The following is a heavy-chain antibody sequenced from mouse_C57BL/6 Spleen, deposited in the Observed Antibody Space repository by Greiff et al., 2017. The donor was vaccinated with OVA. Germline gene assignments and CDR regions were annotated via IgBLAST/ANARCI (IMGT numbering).Heavy chain of an antibody. Sequence: QVQLQQPGAELVKPGASVKMSCKASGYTFTSYWITWVKQRPGQGLEWIGDIYPGSGSTNYNEKFKSKATLTVDTSSSTAYMQRSSLTSEDSAVYYCARNSNPSGGAMDYWGQGTSVTVSS. V-gene: IGHV1-55*01. J-gene: IGHJ4*01. CDR2: IYPGSGST. CDR3: ARNSNPSGGAMDY. CDR1: GYTFTSYW. D-gene: IGHD2-5*01.